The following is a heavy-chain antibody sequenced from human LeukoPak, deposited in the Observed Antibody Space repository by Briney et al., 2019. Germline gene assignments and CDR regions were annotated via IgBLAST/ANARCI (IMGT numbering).Heavy chain of an antibody. CDR3: ARAAGDVVVPAAERYYYYYYYMDV. Sequence: EASVKVSCKASGGTFSSYAISWVRQAPGQGLEWMGGIIPIFGTANYAQKFQGRVTITADKSTSTAYMELSSLRSEDTAVYYCARAAGDVVVPAAERYYYYYYYMDVWGKGTTVTVSS. D-gene: IGHD2-2*01. V-gene: IGHV1-69*06. CDR1: GGTFSSYA. J-gene: IGHJ6*03. CDR2: IIPIFGTA.